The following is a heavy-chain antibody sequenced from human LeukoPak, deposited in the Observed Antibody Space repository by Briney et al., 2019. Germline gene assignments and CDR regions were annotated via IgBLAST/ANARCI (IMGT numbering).Heavy chain of an antibody. CDR1: GFNFSSYA. J-gene: IGHJ4*02. CDR3: AKGGYCSGGSCIFDY. CDR2: IRGSGGST. V-gene: IGHV3-23*01. Sequence: PGGSLRLSCAASGFNFSSYAMSWVRQAPGKGLEGVSAIRGSGGSTYYADSVKGRFTISRDDSKNTLYLQMNSLRAEDTAVYYRAKGGYCSGGSCIFDYWGQGTLVTVSS. D-gene: IGHD2-15*01.